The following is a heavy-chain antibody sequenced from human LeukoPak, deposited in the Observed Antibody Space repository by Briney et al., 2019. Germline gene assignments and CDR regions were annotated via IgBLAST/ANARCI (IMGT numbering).Heavy chain of an antibody. CDR2: IYTSGST. V-gene: IGHV4-4*07. D-gene: IGHD4-11*01. CDR3: ARDDHNNYRFDY. J-gene: IGHJ4*02. CDR1: GGSINFYY. Sequence: SETLSLTCTVSGGSINFYYWSWIRQPAGKGLEWIGRIYTSGSTKYNPSLTSRVTMSVDTSKNEFSLRVSSVTAADTAIYYCARDDHNNYRFDYWGQGTLVIVSS.